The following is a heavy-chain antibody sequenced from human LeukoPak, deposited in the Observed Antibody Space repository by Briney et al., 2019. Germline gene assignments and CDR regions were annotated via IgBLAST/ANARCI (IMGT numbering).Heavy chain of an antibody. CDR1: GGSISSSTYY. J-gene: IGHJ6*03. CDR3: AREYSSGWYYYYYYMDV. D-gene: IGHD6-19*01. CDR2: IYYSGST. Sequence: SETLSLTCTVSGGSISSSTYYWGWIRQPPGKGLEWIGSIYYSGSTYYNPSLKSRVTISVDTSKNQFSLKLSSVTAADMAVYYCAREYSSGWYYYYYYMDVWGKGTTVTVSS. V-gene: IGHV4-39*07.